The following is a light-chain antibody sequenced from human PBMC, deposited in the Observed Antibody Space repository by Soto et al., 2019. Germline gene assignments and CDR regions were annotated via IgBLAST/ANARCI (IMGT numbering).Light chain of an antibody. J-gene: IGKJ2*01. CDR3: QQYDNSPYT. V-gene: IGKV3-20*01. Sequence: EIVLTQSPGTLSLSPGERATLSCRASQSISSSYLAWYQQKPGQAPRLLIYGASSWATGIPDRFSGSGSGTDFTLTISRLEPEDFAVYYCQQYDNSPYTFGQGTKLEIK. CDR1: QSISSSY. CDR2: GAS.